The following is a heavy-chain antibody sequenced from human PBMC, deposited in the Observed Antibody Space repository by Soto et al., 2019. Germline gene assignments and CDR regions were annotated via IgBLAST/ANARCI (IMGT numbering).Heavy chain of an antibody. CDR1: GASVSSAYW. J-gene: IGHJ4*02. CDR2: INHRGSA. CDR3: ARYNAASGTYYFDY. Sequence: SETLSLTCAVSGASVSSAYWWSWVRQPPGKGPEWIGEINHRGSANYNPSLKSRVTISVDISKSQFSLRLTSVTAADTAVYYCARYNAASGTYYFDYWGQGALVTVS. D-gene: IGHD6-13*01. V-gene: IGHV4-4*02.